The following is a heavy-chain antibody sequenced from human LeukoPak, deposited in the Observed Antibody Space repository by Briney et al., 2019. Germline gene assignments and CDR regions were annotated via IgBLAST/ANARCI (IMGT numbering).Heavy chain of an antibody. CDR3: AKVGTVLDGGS. CDR2: IHYSGNT. CDR1: GGAITRDY. Sequence: SETLSLTCTVSGGAITRDYWSWIRQPPGKGLDWIGYIHYSGNTNYNPSLKSRVIISIDSSKTQFSLKLRSVTAADTAVYYCAKVGTVLDGGSWGQGTLVTVSS. D-gene: IGHD1-7*01. V-gene: IGHV4-59*01. J-gene: IGHJ5*02.